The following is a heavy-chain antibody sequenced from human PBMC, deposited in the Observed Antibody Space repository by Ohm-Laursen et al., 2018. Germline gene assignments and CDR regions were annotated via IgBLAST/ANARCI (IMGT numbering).Heavy chain of an antibody. D-gene: IGHD3-22*01. CDR1: GGSSSSYY. J-gene: IGHJ4*02. CDR2: IYTSGST. CDR3: ARVTYYYDSSIIAFDY. V-gene: IGHV4-4*07. Sequence: SDTLSLTCTVSGGSSSSYYWSWIRQPAGKGLEWIGRIYTSGSTNYNPSLKSRVTMSVDTSKNQFSLKLSSVTAADTAVYYCARVTYYYDSSIIAFDYWGQGTLVTVSS.